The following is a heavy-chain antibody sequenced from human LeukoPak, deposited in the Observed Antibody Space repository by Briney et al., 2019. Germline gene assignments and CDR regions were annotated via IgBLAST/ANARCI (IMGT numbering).Heavy chain of an antibody. CDR2: IYHSGST. CDR3: ARDLHGGNSFTSDWYFDL. V-gene: IGHV4-4*02. J-gene: IGHJ2*01. CDR1: GGSISISNSNW. Sequence: SETLSLTCAVSGGSISISNSNWWSWVRQPPGKGLEWIGEIYHSGSTNYNPSLKSRVTISVDKSKNQFSLKLSSVTATAPTVYYCARDLHGGNSFTSDWYFDLWGRGTLVTVSS. D-gene: IGHD4-23*01.